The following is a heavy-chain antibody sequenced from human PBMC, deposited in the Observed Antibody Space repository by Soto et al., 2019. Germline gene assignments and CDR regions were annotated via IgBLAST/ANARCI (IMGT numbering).Heavy chain of an antibody. J-gene: IGHJ6*03. Sequence: SGGSLRLSCTASGFTFDDYAMHWVRQAPGKGLEWVSGISWNSGSIGYADSVKGRFTISRDNAKNSLYLQMNSLRAEDTALYYCAKVHKAYYYYYMDVWGKGTTVTVSS. CDR3: AKVHKAYYYYYMDV. V-gene: IGHV3-9*01. CDR2: ISWNSGSI. CDR1: GFTFDDYA.